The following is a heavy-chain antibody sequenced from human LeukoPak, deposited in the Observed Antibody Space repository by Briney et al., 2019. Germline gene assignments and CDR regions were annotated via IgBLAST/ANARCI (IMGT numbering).Heavy chain of an antibody. J-gene: IGHJ4*02. Sequence: GGSLRLSCAASGFTFSNYTMNWVRQAPGKGLEWVSYISSRSSSTYYTDSVKGRFTISRDNAKNSLYLQMNSLRAEDTALYYCAKDSGRYYDSSGYFPSFDYWGQGTLVTVSS. CDR2: ISSRSSST. CDR3: AKDSGRYYDSSGYFPSFDY. V-gene: IGHV3-48*04. CDR1: GFTFSNYT. D-gene: IGHD3-22*01.